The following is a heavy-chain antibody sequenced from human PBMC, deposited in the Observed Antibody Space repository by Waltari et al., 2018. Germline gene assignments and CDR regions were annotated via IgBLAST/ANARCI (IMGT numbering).Heavy chain of an antibody. V-gene: IGHV4-61*09. Sequence: QVQLQESGPELVKPSQTLSLTCTVSGVSISSGSFYWTWIRQPAGKGLEWIGHISSSGSTHNNPPRKRRVTISVDTSKNQFSRKLTSVTAAYTAVHYCGRGQGDYYGMDVWGQGTTVTVSS. CDR3: GRGQGDYYGMDV. CDR1: GVSISSGSFY. CDR2: ISSSGST. J-gene: IGHJ6*02. D-gene: IGHD3-16*01.